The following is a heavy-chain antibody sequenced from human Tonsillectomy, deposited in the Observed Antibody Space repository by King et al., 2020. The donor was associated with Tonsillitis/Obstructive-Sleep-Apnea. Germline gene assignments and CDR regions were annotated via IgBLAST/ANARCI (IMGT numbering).Heavy chain of an antibody. V-gene: IGHV3-33*01. CDR2: IWYDGSNK. Sequence: QLVQSGGGVVQPGRSLRLSCAASGFTFGGYGMHWVRRPPGKGLEWVAVIWYDGSNKYYADSVKGRFTISRDNSKNTLNLQMNSLRAEDTAVYYCARERYYYDTTGQRTWFDPWGQGTLVTVSS. J-gene: IGHJ5*02. CDR1: GFTFGGYG. CDR3: ARERYYYDTTGQRTWFDP. D-gene: IGHD3-22*01.